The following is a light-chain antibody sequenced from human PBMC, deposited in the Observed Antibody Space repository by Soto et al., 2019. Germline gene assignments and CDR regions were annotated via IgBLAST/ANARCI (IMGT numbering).Light chain of an antibody. CDR2: DAS. CDR3: QQYNNWSPYT. Sequence: EIVMTQSPATLSVSPGERATLSCRASQSVSSNLAWYQQKPGQAPRLLIYDASTRATGIPARFSGSGSGTEFPLTISSLQSEDFAVYYCQQYNNWSPYTFGQGTKLEIK. J-gene: IGKJ2*01. V-gene: IGKV3-15*01. CDR1: QSVSSN.